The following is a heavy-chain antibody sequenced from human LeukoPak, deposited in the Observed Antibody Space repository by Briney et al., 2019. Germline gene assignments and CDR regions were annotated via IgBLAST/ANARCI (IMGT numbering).Heavy chain of an antibody. CDR1: GFTFSSYW. V-gene: IGHV3-74*01. Sequence: GGSLRLSCAASGFTFSSYWMHWVRQVPGKGLVWVARINPGGSSITYADSVKGRFAISRDNAKNTLYLQMDSLRAEDTGVYYCARSNQADDYWGQGTPVTVSS. J-gene: IGHJ4*02. CDR3: ARSNQADDY. D-gene: IGHD1-14*01. CDR2: INPGGSSI.